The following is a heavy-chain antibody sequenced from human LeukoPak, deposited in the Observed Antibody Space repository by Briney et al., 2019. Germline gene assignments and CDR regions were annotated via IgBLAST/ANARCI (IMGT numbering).Heavy chain of an antibody. D-gene: IGHD6-6*01. CDR2: IYYSGST. Sequence: PSETLSLTCTVSGGSISSHYWSWIRQPPGKGLEWIGYIYYSGSTNYNPSLKSRVTISVDTSKNQFSLKLSSVTAADTAVYYCAREFFGSSSTSPYYYYYMDVWGKGTTVTVSS. V-gene: IGHV4-59*11. CDR3: AREFFGSSSTSPYYYYYMDV. CDR1: GGSISSHY. J-gene: IGHJ6*03.